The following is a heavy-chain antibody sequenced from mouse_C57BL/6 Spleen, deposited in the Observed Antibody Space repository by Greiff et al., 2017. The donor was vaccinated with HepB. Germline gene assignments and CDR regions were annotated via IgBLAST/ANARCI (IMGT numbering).Heavy chain of an antibody. CDR2: IDPSDSYT. CDR3: ARRDTTALFDV. V-gene: IGHV1-50*01. CDR1: GYTFTSYC. J-gene: IGHJ1*03. Sequence: QVQLQQPGAELVKPGASVKLSCTASGYTFTSYCMQWVKQRPGQGLEWIGEIDPSDSYTNYNQKFKGKATLTVDTSSSTAYMQLSSLTSEDSAVYYCARRDTTALFDVWGTGTTVTVSS. D-gene: IGHD1-2*01.